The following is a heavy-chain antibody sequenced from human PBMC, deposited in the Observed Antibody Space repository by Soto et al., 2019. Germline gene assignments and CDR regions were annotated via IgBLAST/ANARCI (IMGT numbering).Heavy chain of an antibody. CDR3: ATLKLRYFDLMDV. CDR1: GYTLTELS. J-gene: IGHJ6*02. V-gene: IGHV1-24*01. Sequence: ASVKVSCKVSGYTLTELSLHWVRQAPGKGLEWTGGFDPEDGETIYAKKFQGRVTMTEDTSTDTAYMELSRLRSEDTAVYYCATLKLRYFDLMDVWGQGTTVTVSS. CDR2: FDPEDGET. D-gene: IGHD3-9*01.